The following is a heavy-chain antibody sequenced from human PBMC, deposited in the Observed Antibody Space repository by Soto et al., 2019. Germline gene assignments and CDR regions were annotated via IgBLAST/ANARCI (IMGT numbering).Heavy chain of an antibody. CDR1: GFTFSNAW. CDR3: TPCPYYDYIWGSPRNASKVGTTGFDY. J-gene: IGHJ4*02. CDR2: IKSKTDGGTT. V-gene: IGHV3-15*01. Sequence: GGSPRLSCAASGFTFSNAWMSWVRQAPGKGLEWVGRIKSKTDGGTTDYAAPVKGRFTISRDDSKNTLYLQMNSLKTEDTAVYYCTPCPYYDYIWGSPRNASKVGTTGFDYWGQGTLVTVSS. D-gene: IGHD3-16*01.